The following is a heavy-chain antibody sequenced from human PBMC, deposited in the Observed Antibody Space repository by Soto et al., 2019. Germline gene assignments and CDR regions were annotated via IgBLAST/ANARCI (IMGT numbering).Heavy chain of an antibody. V-gene: IGHV3-23*01. J-gene: IGHJ4*02. Sequence: SLRLSCAASGFTFSSYAMTWVRQAPGKGLEWVSAISGSGDRTHDADSVKGRFTISRDNSKNTVSLQMNSLRVEDTAIYYCAKGLFSGSFRHFDCWGQGALVTVSS. CDR2: ISGSGDRT. D-gene: IGHD1-26*01. CDR1: GFTFSSYA. CDR3: AKGLFSGSFRHFDC.